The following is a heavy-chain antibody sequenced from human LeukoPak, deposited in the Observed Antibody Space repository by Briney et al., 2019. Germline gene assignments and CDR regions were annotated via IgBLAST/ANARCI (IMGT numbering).Heavy chain of an antibody. CDR2: ISSSGTTI. J-gene: IGHJ5*02. CDR1: GFTFSSYE. CDR3: ARVGVVVAATGSLWFDP. D-gene: IGHD2-15*01. Sequence: GGSLRLSCAASGFTFSSYEMNWVRQAPGKGLEWVSYISSSGTTIYYADSVKGRFTISRDNAKNSLYLQMNSLRAEDTAVYYCARVGVVVAATGSLWFDPWGQGTLATVSS. V-gene: IGHV3-48*03.